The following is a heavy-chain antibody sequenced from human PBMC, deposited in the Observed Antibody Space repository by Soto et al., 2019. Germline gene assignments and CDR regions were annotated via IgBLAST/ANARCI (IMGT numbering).Heavy chain of an antibody. CDR3: ARGRPYYDFWSARRCAFDI. D-gene: IGHD3-3*01. Sequence: SETLSLTCAVYGGSFSGYYWSWIRQPPGKGLEWIGEINHSGSTNYNPSLKSRVTISVDTSKNQFSLKLSSVTAADTAVYYCARGRPYYDFWSARRCAFDIWGQGTMVTVSS. CDR2: INHSGST. J-gene: IGHJ3*02. V-gene: IGHV4-34*01. CDR1: GGSFSGYY.